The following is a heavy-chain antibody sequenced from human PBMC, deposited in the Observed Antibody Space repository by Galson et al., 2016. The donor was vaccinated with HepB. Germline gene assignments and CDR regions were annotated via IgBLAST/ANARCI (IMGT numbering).Heavy chain of an antibody. Sequence: SETLSLTCTVSGASISSGSYSWAWIRQPPGKGLEWIGTIFYYGNTYYNPSLKSRVTISVDTSNGQFSLKLRFVTAADTSVYYCASLLGGSTFDYWGQGTLVRVSS. J-gene: IGHJ4*02. CDR3: ASLLGGSTFDY. D-gene: IGHD1-26*01. V-gene: IGHV4-39*01. CDR2: IFYYGNT. CDR1: GASISSGSYS.